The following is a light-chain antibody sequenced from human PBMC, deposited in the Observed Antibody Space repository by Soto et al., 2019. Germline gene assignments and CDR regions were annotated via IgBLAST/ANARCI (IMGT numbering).Light chain of an antibody. CDR2: GAS. Sequence: EIVLTQSPGTLSSSPGERATLSCRASQSVSSSYLAWYQQKPGQAPRLLIYGASSRATGIPDRFSGSGSGTDFTLTISRLEPEDIAVYYCQQYGSSPPLTFGGGTKVESK. V-gene: IGKV3-20*01. CDR3: QQYGSSPPLT. CDR1: QSVSSSY. J-gene: IGKJ4*01.